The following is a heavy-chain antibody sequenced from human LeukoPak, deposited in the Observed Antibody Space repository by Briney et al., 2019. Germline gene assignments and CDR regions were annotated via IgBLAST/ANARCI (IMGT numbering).Heavy chain of an antibody. CDR1: GFTLTNHG. Sequence: GGSLRLSCAVSGFTLTNHGVSWVRQAPGKGLEWVSIITGTGGKYYGDSVKGRFVLSRDNSKNTVYMHMSSLRAEDTATYYCAKDYCRDGNCPFPFLDSWGQGTQVTVSS. CDR3: AKDYCRDGNCPFPFLDS. J-gene: IGHJ4*02. D-gene: IGHD2-15*01. V-gene: IGHV3-23*01. CDR2: ITGTGGK.